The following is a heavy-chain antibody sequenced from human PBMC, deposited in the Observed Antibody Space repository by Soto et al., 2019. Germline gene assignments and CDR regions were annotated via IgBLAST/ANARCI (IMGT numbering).Heavy chain of an antibody. V-gene: IGHV4-59*01. CDR3: ARVPNYYGSGRYYYYGMDV. Sequence: TLSLTCTVSGGSISSYYWSWIRQPPGKGLEWIGYIYYSGSTNYNPSLKSRVTISVDTSKNQFSLKLSSVTAADTAVYYCARVPNYYGSGRYYYYGMDVWGQGTTVTVSS. D-gene: IGHD3-10*01. CDR2: IYYSGST. CDR1: GGSISSYY. J-gene: IGHJ6*02.